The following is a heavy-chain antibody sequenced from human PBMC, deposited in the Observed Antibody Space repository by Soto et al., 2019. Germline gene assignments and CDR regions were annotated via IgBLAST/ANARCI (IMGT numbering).Heavy chain of an antibody. CDR2: ISSSSSYI. V-gene: IGHV3-21*01. D-gene: IGHD5-12*01. CDR3: ATVSMATTLPDF. Sequence: LRLSCAASAFTFSNASMIWVHQAPGKGLEWVSSISSSSSYIYYGDSVKGRFTIARDNAKDSLYLQMKRLRAEDTAVYYCATVSMATTLPDFWGQGTLVTFP. J-gene: IGHJ4*02. CDR1: AFTFSNAS.